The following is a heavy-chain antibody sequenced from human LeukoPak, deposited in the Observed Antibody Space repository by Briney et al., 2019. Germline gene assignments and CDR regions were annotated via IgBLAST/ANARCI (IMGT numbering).Heavy chain of an antibody. Sequence: GESLKISCKASGYRFTNYWIGWLRQMPGKGLEWMGIIHPGDSGTRYSPSFQGQVTMSVDESITTAYLQWSSLRASDSAIYYCARGGSYRYGSSDYWGQGTLVTVSS. CDR3: ARGGSYRYGSSDY. V-gene: IGHV5-51*01. CDR2: IHPGDSGT. CDR1: GYRFTNYW. J-gene: IGHJ4*02. D-gene: IGHD5-18*01.